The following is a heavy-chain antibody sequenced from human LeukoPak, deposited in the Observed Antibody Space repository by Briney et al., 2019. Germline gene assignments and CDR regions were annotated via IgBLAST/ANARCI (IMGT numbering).Heavy chain of an antibody. V-gene: IGHV4-59*01. CDR3: ARDLDYDSSPSDAFDI. D-gene: IGHD3-22*01. Sequence: SETLSLTCSVSGVSITSYYWNWIRQPPGKGLEWIGYIYDSGSTNYNPSLKSRVTISVDTSKNQFSLKLSSVTAADTAVYYCARDLDYDSSPSDAFDIWGQGTMVTVSS. CDR2: IYDSGST. CDR1: GVSITSYY. J-gene: IGHJ3*02.